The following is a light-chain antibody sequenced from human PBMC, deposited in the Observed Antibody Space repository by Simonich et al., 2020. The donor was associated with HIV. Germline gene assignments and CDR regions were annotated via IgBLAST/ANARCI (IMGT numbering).Light chain of an antibody. CDR3: QSYDSSSHWV. CDR2: EDN. CDR1: SGSIASTY. V-gene: IGLV6-57*03. J-gene: IGLJ3*02. Sequence: NFMLTQPHSVSESPGKTVTISCTRSSGSIASTYVQWYQQRPGSAPTTVIYEDNQRPSGVPDRFSGSIDSSSNSASLTISGLKTEDEADYYCQSYDSSSHWVFGGGTKLTVL.